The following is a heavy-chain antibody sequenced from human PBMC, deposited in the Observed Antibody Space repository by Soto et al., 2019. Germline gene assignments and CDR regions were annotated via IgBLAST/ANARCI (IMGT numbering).Heavy chain of an antibody. J-gene: IGHJ4*02. CDR3: ARVWGIAAADY. CDR1: GYTFTSYA. Sequence: QVQLVQSGAEVKKPGASVKVSCKASGYTFTSYAMHWVRQAPGQRLEWMGWINAGNGNTKYSQKFQGRVTITRDTSASTAYMALSSLRSEDTAVYYCARVWGIAAADYWGQGTLVTVSS. D-gene: IGHD6-13*01. CDR2: INAGNGNT. V-gene: IGHV1-3*01.